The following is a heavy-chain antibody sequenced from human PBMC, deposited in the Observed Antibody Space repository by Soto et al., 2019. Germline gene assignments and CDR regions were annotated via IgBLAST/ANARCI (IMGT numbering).Heavy chain of an antibody. Sequence: PGGSLRLSCAASGFSFSDYAMSWVRQAPGKGLEWVSSISRTGDSAYYADSVKGRFTISRDNSKNTLYLQMNSLRAEDTAVYYCARDRPYCSGGSCYSFDYWGQGTLVTVSS. J-gene: IGHJ4*02. D-gene: IGHD2-15*01. V-gene: IGHV3-23*01. CDR1: GFSFSDYA. CDR2: ISRTGDSA. CDR3: ARDRPYCSGGSCYSFDY.